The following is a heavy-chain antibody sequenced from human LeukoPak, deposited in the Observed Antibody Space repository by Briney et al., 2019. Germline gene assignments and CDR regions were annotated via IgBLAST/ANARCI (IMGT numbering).Heavy chain of an antibody. CDR1: GYTFTSYG. CDR2: ISAYNGNT. Sequence: GASVKVSCKASGYTFTSYGISWVRQVPGQGLEWMGWISAYNGNTNYAQKLQGRVTMTTDTSTSTVYMELSSLRSEDTAVYYCAGVGARGGDFDYWGQGTLVTVSS. J-gene: IGHJ4*02. V-gene: IGHV1-18*01. CDR3: AGVGARGGDFDY. D-gene: IGHD1-26*01.